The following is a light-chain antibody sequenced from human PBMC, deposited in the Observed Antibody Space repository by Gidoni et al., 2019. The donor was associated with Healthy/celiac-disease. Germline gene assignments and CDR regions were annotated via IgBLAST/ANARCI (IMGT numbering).Light chain of an antibody. V-gene: IGKV3-15*01. J-gene: IGKJ2*01. CDR1: QSVSSN. Sequence: PATLSVSPGERATLSCRASQSVSSNLAWYQQKPGQAPSLLIYGASTRATGIPARFSGSGSGTEFTLTISSLQSEDFAVYYCQQYNNWPPYTFGQGTKLEIK. CDR3: QQYNNWPPYT. CDR2: GAS.